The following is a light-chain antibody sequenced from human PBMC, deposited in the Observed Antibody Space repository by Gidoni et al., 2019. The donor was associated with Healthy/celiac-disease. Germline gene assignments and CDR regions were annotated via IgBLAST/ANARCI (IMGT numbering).Light chain of an antibody. CDR2: QDS. J-gene: IGLJ2*01. V-gene: IGLV3-1*01. Sequence: SSELTPPPSVSVSPGQTASITCPGDKLGDKYACWYQQKPGQSPVLVIYQDSKRTSGIPERFSGSNSGNTATLTISGTQAMDEADYYCQAWDSSTVVLGGGTKLTVL. CDR3: QAWDSSTVV. CDR1: KLGDKY.